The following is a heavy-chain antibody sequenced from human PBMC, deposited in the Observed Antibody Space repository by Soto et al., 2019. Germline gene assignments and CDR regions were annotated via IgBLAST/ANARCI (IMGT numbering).Heavy chain of an antibody. CDR2: MNPNSGNT. V-gene: IGHV1-8*01. CDR1: GYSFSDYD. D-gene: IGHD1-20*01. Sequence: QVQLVQSGAEVKKPGASVKVSCKASGYSFSDYDINWVRQATGQGPEWMGWMNPNSGNTGYAQKFQGRVTMTRNTSINTAYMELSSLGSEDTAVYYCARDNRYNWNDEGWFDPWGRGTLVTVSS. J-gene: IGHJ5*02. CDR3: ARDNRYNWNDEGWFDP.